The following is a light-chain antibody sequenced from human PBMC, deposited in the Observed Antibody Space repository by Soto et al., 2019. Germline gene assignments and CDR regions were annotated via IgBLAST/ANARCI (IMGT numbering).Light chain of an antibody. CDR2: EGT. CDR1: SSDVGGYKY. CDR3: SSSTNTNTLVI. Sequence: QSALTQPASVSGSPGQSITISCTGTSSDVGGYKYVSWYQQHPDKAPKLLIFEGTNRPSGVSNRFSGSKSGNTASLTISGLQAEDEAIYFCSSSTNTNTLVIFGGGTKVTVL. V-gene: IGLV2-14*01. J-gene: IGLJ2*01.